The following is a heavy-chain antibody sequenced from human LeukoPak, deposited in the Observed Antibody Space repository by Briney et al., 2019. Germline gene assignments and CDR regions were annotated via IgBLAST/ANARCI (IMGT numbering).Heavy chain of an antibody. CDR2: ISGSGSTI. Sequence: GGSLRLSCAASGFTFRSYEMKWVRQAPGKGLEWVSYISGSGSTIYYADSVKGRFTIFRDNAQNSLFLQMNSLRAEDTAVYYCAHVKPRSLSGFEIWGGGPMVTVSS. CDR1: GFTFRSYE. D-gene: IGHD3-3*01. J-gene: IGHJ3*02. CDR3: AHVKPRSLSGFEI. V-gene: IGHV3-48*03.